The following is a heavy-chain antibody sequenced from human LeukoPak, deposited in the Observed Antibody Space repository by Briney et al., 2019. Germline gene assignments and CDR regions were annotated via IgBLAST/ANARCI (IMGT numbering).Heavy chain of an antibody. Sequence: ASVKVSCKASGYTFTDYYMHWVRQAPGQGLEWMGWINPNSGGTNHAQKFQGRVTMTRDTSISTAYMELSRLRSDDTAVYSCARDLGSGWYKVWFDPWGQGTLVTVSS. J-gene: IGHJ5*02. V-gene: IGHV1-2*02. CDR2: INPNSGGT. CDR1: GYTFTDYY. D-gene: IGHD6-19*01. CDR3: ARDLGSGWYKVWFDP.